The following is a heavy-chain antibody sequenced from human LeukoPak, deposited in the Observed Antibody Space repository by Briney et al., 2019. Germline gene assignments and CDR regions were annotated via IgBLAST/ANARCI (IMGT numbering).Heavy chain of an antibody. Sequence: GESLKISCKGSGYSFTSYWISWVRQMPGKGLEWMGRIDLCDSYTNYSPSFQGHVTISADTSISTAYLQGSSLNASDTAMYYCASSPQNYCSSTSCSVDYWGQGTLVTVSS. CDR3: ASSPQNYCSSTSCSVDY. J-gene: IGHJ4*02. CDR1: GYSFTSYW. CDR2: IDLCDSYT. V-gene: IGHV5-10-1*01. D-gene: IGHD2-2*01.